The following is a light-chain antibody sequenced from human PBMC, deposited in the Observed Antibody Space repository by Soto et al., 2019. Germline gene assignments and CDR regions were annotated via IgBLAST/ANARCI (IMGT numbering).Light chain of an antibody. V-gene: IGKV3-20*01. J-gene: IGKJ5*01. CDR3: QQYGSSPT. CDR2: GAS. Sequence: ELVLTQSPGTLSLSPGERATLSCRASQSVSSSYLAWYQQKPGQAPRLLIYGASSRATGIPDRFSGSGSGTDFTLIISRLQPEDFAVYYCQQYGSSPTFSQGTRLEIK. CDR1: QSVSSSY.